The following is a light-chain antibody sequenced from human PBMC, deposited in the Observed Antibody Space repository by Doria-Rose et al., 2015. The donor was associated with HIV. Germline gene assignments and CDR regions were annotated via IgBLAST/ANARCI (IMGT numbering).Light chain of an antibody. CDR3: MQALQTPYT. V-gene: IGKV2-28*01. CDR2: LGS. CDR1: QSLLHTIGYNY. J-gene: IGKJ2*01. Sequence: SPLSLPVTPGQPASISCRSSQSLLHTIGYNYLDWYLQKPGQSPQLLIYLGSNRASGVPDRFNGSGSGTDFTLKISRVEAEDVGVYYCMQALQTPYTFGQGTKLEIK.